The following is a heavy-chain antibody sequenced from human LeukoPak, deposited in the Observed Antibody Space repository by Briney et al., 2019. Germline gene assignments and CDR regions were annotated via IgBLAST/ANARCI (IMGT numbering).Heavy chain of an antibody. CDR2: ISAYNGNT. V-gene: IGHV1-18*01. D-gene: IGHD3-9*01. Sequence: ASVKVSCKASGYTFTSYGISWVRQAPGQGLEWMGWISAYNGNTNYAQKLQGRVTMTTDTSTSTAYMELRSLRSDDTAVYYCARELRYFDWSNDAFDIWGQGTKVTVSS. CDR1: GYTFTSYG. J-gene: IGHJ3*02. CDR3: ARELRYFDWSNDAFDI.